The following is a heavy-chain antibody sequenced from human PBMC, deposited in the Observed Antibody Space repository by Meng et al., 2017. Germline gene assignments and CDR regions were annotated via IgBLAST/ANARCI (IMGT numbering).Heavy chain of an antibody. CDR1: GFSLSTSGVG. D-gene: IGHD5-24*01. J-gene: IGHJ4*02. V-gene: IGHV2-5*02. CDR2: IYWDDDK. CDR3: AHRPNVEMATYHFDY. Sequence: QVTLKESGPTPVKPTQTLTLTCTFSGFSLSTSGVGVGWIRQPPGKALEWLALIYWDDDKRYSPSLKSRLTITKDTSKNQVVLTMTNMDPVDTATYYCAHRPNVEMATYHFDYWGQGTLVTVSS.